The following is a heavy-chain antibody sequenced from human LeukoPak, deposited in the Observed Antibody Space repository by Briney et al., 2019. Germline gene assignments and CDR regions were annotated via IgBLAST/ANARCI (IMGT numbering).Heavy chain of an antibody. J-gene: IGHJ6*03. V-gene: IGHV1-69*06. CDR1: GGTFSSYA. CDR3: ARREGGSSPVTGYYYYYMDV. D-gene: IGHD2-15*01. Sequence: ASVKVSCKASGGTFSSYAISWVRQAPGQGLEWMGGIIPIFGTANYAQKFQGRVTITADKSTSTAYMELSSLRSEDTAVYYRARREGGSSPVTGYYYYYMDVWGKGTTVTVSS. CDR2: IIPIFGTA.